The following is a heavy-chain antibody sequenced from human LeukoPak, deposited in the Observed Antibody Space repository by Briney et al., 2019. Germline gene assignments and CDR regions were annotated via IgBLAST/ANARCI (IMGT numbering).Heavy chain of an antibody. CDR1: GFTFSSYG. J-gene: IGHJ4*02. D-gene: IGHD3-22*01. V-gene: IGHV3-30*18. CDR2: ISYDGSNK. CDR3: AKTLTYYYDSSGFDY. Sequence: GGSLRLSCAASGFTFSSYGMHWVRQAPGKGLEWVAVISYDGSNKYYADSVKGRFTISRDNSKNTLYLQMNSLRAEDTAVYYCAKTLTYYYDSSGFDYWGQGTLVTVSS.